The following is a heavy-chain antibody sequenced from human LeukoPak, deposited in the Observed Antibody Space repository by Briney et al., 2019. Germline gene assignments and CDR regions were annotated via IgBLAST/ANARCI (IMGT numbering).Heavy chain of an antibody. J-gene: IGHJ4*02. CDR1: GGSMSSSSYY. V-gene: IGHV4-39*01. Sequence: TSETLSLTCTVSGGSMSSSSYYWGWIRQPPGKGLGWIGSIYYSGSTYYNPSLKSRVTISVDTSKNQFSLKLSSVTAADTAVYYCARYYYDSSGPNFDYWGQGTLVTVSS. D-gene: IGHD3-22*01. CDR2: IYYSGST. CDR3: ARYYYDSSGPNFDY.